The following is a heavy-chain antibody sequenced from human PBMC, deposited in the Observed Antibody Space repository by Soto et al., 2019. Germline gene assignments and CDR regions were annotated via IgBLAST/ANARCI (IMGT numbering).Heavy chain of an antibody. CDR2: IIPIFGTA. V-gene: IGHV1-69*13. D-gene: IGHD2-15*01. J-gene: IGHJ5*02. CDR3: ARGLDIVVVVAATPSWFDP. Sequence: EASVKVSCKASGGTFSSYAISWVRQAPGQGLEWMGGIIPIFGTANYAQKFQGRVTITADESTSTAYMELSSLRSEDTAVYYCARGLDIVVVVAATPSWFDPWGQGTLVTVSS. CDR1: GGTFSSYA.